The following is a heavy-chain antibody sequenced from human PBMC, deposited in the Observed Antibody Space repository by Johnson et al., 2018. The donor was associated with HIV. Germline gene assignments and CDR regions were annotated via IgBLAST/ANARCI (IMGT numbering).Heavy chain of an antibody. V-gene: IGHV3-20*04. CDR1: GFTFDDYG. CDR3: AIIPPHYYDSSGLSYSRTRHAFDI. CDR2: INWNGGST. D-gene: IGHD3-22*01. Sequence: EQLVESGGGVVRPGGSLRLSCAASGFTFDDYGMSWVRQAPGQGLEWVSGINWNGGSTGYADSVKGRFTISRDHAKNSLDLQMNSLRAEETALYYCAIIPPHYYDSSGLSYSRTRHAFDIWGQGTMVTVSS. J-gene: IGHJ3*02.